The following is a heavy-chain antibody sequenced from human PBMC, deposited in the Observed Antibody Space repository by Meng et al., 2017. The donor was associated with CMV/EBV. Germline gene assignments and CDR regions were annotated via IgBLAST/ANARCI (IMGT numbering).Heavy chain of an antibody. D-gene: IGHD3-22*01. V-gene: IGHV3-48*04. CDR1: GFTFSSYS. CDR2: ISSSSSTI. Sequence: GESLKISCAASGFTFSSYSMNWVRQAPGKGLEWVSYISSSSSTIYYADSVKGRFTISRDNAENSLYLQMNSLGAEDTAVYYCARDGGAYYYDSSGYFYGMDVWGQGTTVTVSS. J-gene: IGHJ6*02. CDR3: ARDGGAYYYDSSGYFYGMDV.